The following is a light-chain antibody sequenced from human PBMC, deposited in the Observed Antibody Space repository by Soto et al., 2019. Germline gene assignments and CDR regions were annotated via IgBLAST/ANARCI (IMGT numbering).Light chain of an antibody. CDR2: EAS. V-gene: IGKV3-11*01. CDR3: QQRSDWPTT. Sequence: EILLTQSPSTLSLSPGERATLSCRASQSVSRYLAWYQQKPGQAPRLLIYEASNRATGIPARFSGSGSGTDFTLTISSLEPEDFDVYYCQQRSDWPTTFGQGTRLEIK. J-gene: IGKJ5*01. CDR1: QSVSRY.